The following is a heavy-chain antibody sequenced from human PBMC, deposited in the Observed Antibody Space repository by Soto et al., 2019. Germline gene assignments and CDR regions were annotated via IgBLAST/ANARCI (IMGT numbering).Heavy chain of an antibody. J-gene: IGHJ6*02. V-gene: IGHV3-66*01. CDR2: IYNEFT. CDR1: GFTVTDIY. CDR3: AKSRGGYSYGYYYGMEV. Sequence: PGGSLRLSCVASGFTVTDIYMNWVRQAPGKGLEWVSVIYNEFTDYADSVRGRFSISTDNSKNTLYLQMNSLRAEGTAVYYCAKSRGGYSYGYYYGMEVWGQGATVTVSS. D-gene: IGHD5-18*01.